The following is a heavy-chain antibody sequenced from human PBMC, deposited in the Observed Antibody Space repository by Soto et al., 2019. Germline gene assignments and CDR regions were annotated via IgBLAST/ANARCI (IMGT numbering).Heavy chain of an antibody. D-gene: IGHD2-21*02. Sequence: GGSLRLSCSASGFIFSSSAMNWVRQAPGKGLEWVSAISGSGGSIYYADSVKGRFTISRDNSKTTLYLQMDSLRAEDTAVYYCAKGGGDSLRYGLDVWGQGTTVTVSS. CDR1: GFIFSSSA. J-gene: IGHJ6*02. CDR2: ISGSGGSI. CDR3: AKGGGDSLRYGLDV. V-gene: IGHV3-23*01.